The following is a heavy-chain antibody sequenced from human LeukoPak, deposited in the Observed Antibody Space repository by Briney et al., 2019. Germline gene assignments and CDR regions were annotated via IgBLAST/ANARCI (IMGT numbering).Heavy chain of an antibody. CDR3: ARERLGVFDY. V-gene: IGHV1-69*13. Sequence: ASVKASCKASGYTFTSYAMNWVRQAPGQGLEWMGGIIPIFGTANYAQKFQGRVTITADESTSTAYMELSSLRSEDTAVYYCARERLGVFDYWGQGTLVTVSS. CDR1: GYTFTSYA. CDR2: IIPIFGTA. J-gene: IGHJ4*02. D-gene: IGHD2-8*01.